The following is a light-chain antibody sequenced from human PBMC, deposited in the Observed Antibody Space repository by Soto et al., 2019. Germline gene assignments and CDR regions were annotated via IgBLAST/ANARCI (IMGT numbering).Light chain of an antibody. CDR1: QSVSSSY. V-gene: IGKV3D-20*01. CDR2: DAS. CDR3: QQYGSSPWT. Sequence: LTHSPATLSVYPRERATLSCGASQSVSSSYVAWYQHRPGLAPRLLIHDASSRATGIPDRFSGTKSGTDFTLTIRRLEPEDAAVYFCQQYGSSPWTFGQGSMVDIK. J-gene: IGKJ1*01.